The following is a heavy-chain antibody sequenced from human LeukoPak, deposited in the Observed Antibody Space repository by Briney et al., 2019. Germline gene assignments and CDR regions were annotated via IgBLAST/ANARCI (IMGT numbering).Heavy chain of an antibody. J-gene: IGHJ5*02. CDR1: GFTFDDYG. V-gene: IGHV3-20*04. CDR3: ARASTLYDSSGYYSNWFDP. CDR2: INWNGGST. D-gene: IGHD3-22*01. Sequence: GGSLRLSCAASGFTFDDYGMSWVRQAPGKGLEWVSGINWNGGSTGYADSVKGRFTISRDNAKNSLYLQMNSLRAEDTALYYCARASTLYDSSGYYSNWFDPWGQGTLVTVSS.